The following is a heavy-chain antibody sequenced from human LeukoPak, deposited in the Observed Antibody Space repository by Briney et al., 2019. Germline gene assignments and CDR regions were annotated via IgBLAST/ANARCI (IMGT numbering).Heavy chain of an antibody. D-gene: IGHD4-23*01. CDR1: GFTFSSYA. V-gene: IGHV3-23*01. CDR2: ISGSGGST. J-gene: IGHJ6*02. Sequence: PGGSLRLSCAASGFTFSSYAMSWVRQAPGKGLEWVSAISGSGGSTYYADSVKGRFTISRDNSKNSLYLQMNSLRAEDTAVYYCARGGGGIRDYYYYGMDVWGQGTTVTVSS. CDR3: ARGGGGIRDYYYYGMDV.